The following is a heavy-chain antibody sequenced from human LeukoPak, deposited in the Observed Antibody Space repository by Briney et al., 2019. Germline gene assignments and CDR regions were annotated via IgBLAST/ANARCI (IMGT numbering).Heavy chain of an antibody. D-gene: IGHD5-24*01. Sequence: SETLSLTCTVSGGSISSYYWSWIRQPPGKGLEWIGYIYYSESTNYNPSLKSRVTISVDTSKNQLSLKLSSVTAADTAVYYCASRDGYNGSFDYWGQGTLVTVSS. CDR1: GGSISSYY. J-gene: IGHJ4*02. V-gene: IGHV4-59*01. CDR2: IYYSEST. CDR3: ASRDGYNGSFDY.